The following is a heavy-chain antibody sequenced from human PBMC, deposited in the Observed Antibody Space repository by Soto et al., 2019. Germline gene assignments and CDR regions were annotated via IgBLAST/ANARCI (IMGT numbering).Heavy chain of an antibody. D-gene: IGHD3-22*01. J-gene: IGHJ4*02. Sequence: ASVKVSCKASGYTFTGYYMHWVRQAPGQGLEWMGWINPNSGGTNYAQKFQGRVTMTRDTSISTAYMELSRLRSDETAVYYCARGEDLYDTSGSGFDYWGQGTLVTVSS. V-gene: IGHV1-2*02. CDR1: GYTFTGYY. CDR3: ARGEDLYDTSGSGFDY. CDR2: INPNSGGT.